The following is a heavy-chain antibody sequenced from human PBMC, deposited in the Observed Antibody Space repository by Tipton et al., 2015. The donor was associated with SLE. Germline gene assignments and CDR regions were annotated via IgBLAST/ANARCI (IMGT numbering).Heavy chain of an antibody. CDR2: INHSGST. V-gene: IGHV4-34*01. D-gene: IGHD3-10*01. CDR1: GGSFSGYY. Sequence: LRLSCAVYGGSFSGYYWSWIRQPPGKGLEWIGEINHSGSTNYNPSLKSRVTISVDTSKNQFSLKLSSVTAADTAVYYCARDLGITMVQGGYQGWFDPWGQGTLVTVSS. CDR3: ARDLGITMVQGGYQGWFDP. J-gene: IGHJ5*02.